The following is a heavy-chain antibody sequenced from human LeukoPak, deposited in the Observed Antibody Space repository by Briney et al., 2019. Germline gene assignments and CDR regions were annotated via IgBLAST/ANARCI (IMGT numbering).Heavy chain of an antibody. CDR3: ARHNPPPTGFCSGTSCFMSGSQYFYMDV. Sequence: SETLSLTRTGSGGSIRGVFRSWIREPPGKGPERIGYIYITGTTNSSPSLSSRVTISVDTSKNQLSLNLRFVTATDTAVYHCARHNPPPTGFCSGTSCFMSGSQYFYMDVWGKGTSVTVS. CDR1: GGSIRGVF. V-gene: IGHV4-4*09. D-gene: IGHD2-2*01. J-gene: IGHJ6*03. CDR2: IYITGTT.